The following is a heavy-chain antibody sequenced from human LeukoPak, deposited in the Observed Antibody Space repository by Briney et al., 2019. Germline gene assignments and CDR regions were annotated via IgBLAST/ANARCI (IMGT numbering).Heavy chain of an antibody. D-gene: IGHD3-10*01. CDR1: GFTFSSYE. CDR3: AKDRGIISDY. J-gene: IGHJ4*02. CDR2: ISSSGSTI. Sequence: GGSLRLSCAASGFTFSSYEMNWVRQAPGKGLEWVSYISSSGSTIYYADSVKGRFTISRDNSKNTLYLQMNSLRVEDTAVYYCAKDRGIISDYWGQGTLVTVSS. V-gene: IGHV3-48*03.